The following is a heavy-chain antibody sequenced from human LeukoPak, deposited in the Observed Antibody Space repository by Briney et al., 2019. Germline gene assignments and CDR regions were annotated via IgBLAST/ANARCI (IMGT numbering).Heavy chain of an antibody. D-gene: IGHD6-6*01. CDR3: ARGGDGVYSSLLGRLDY. Sequence: ASVKVSCKASGYTFTGYYMHWVRQAPGQGLEWMGWINPNSGGTNYAQRFQGRVTMTRDTSISTAPMELSRLRSDDTAVYYCARGGDGVYSSLLGRLDYWGQGTLVTVSS. J-gene: IGHJ4*02. CDR1: GYTFTGYY. CDR2: INPNSGGT. V-gene: IGHV1-2*02.